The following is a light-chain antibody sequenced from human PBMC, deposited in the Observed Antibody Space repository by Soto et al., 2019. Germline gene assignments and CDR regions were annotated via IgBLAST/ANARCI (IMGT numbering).Light chain of an antibody. CDR2: DVS. V-gene: IGLV2-14*01. J-gene: IGLJ2*01. Sequence: QSALTQPASVSGSPEQSITISCTGTSSDVGGYNYVSWYQQHPGKAPKLMIYDVSNRPSGVSNRFSGSKSGNTASLTISGLQAEDEADYYCSSYTSSSILFGGGTKLTVL. CDR1: SSDVGGYNY. CDR3: SSYTSSSIL.